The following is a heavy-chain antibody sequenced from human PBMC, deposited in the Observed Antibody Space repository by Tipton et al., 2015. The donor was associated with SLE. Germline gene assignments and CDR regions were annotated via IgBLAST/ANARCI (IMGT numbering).Heavy chain of an antibody. J-gene: IGHJ2*01. CDR1: GGSISSYY. CDR2: GYTNENT. V-gene: IGHV4-4*07. D-gene: IGHD4-11*01. Sequence: TLSLTCTVSGGSISSYYWSWIRQPAGGGLEWIGRGYTNENTNYNPSLKSRVTMSVDTSKNHFSLKLISVTAADTAVYYCAREFLNPVTTVHYYFDLWGRGTLVTVSS. CDR3: AREFLNPVTTVHYYFDL.